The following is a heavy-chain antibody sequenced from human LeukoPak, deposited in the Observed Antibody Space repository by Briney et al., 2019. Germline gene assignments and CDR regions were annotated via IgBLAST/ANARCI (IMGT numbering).Heavy chain of an antibody. Sequence: ASVKVSCKASGYTFTAYYIHWVRQAPGQGLEWVGRINCNSAGTNYAQKFRGRVTMTRDTSITTVYMELSSLRSDDTAVYYCARHDDFWSGYSNFDYWGQGTLVTVSS. V-gene: IGHV1-2*06. CDR2: INCNSAGT. CDR3: ARHDDFWSGYSNFDY. CDR1: GYTFTAYY. J-gene: IGHJ4*02. D-gene: IGHD3-3*01.